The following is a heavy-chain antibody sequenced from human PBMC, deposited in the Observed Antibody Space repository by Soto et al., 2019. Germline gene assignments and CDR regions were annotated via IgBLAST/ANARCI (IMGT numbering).Heavy chain of an antibody. Sequence: SVKVSCKASGFTFTSSAVQWVRQARGQRLEWIGWIVVGSGNTNYAQKFQERVTITRDMSTSTAYMELSSLRSEDTAVYYCARGLGGYYGSGSPRGVYYYMDVWGKGTTVTVSS. D-gene: IGHD3-10*01. CDR3: ARGLGGYYGSGSPRGVYYYMDV. J-gene: IGHJ6*03. CDR2: IVVGSGNT. V-gene: IGHV1-58*01. CDR1: GFTFTSSA.